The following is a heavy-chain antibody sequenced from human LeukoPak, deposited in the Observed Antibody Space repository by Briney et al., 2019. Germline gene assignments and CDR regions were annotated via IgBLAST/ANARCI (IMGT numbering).Heavy chain of an antibody. CDR3: ARDGPIHFTMIVVGSFDY. V-gene: IGHV3-30-3*01. CDR1: GFTFSSYA. D-gene: IGHD3-22*01. Sequence: PGGSLRLSCAASGFTFSSYAMHWVRQAPGKGLEWVAVISYDGSNKYYADSVKGRFTISRDNSKNTLYLQMNSLRAEDTAVYYCARDGPIHFTMIVVGSFDYWGQGTLVTVSS. J-gene: IGHJ4*02. CDR2: ISYDGSNK.